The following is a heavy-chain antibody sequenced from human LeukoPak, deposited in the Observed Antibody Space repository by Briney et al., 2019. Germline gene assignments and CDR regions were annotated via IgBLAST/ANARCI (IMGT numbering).Heavy chain of an antibody. CDR2: IIPIFGTA. V-gene: IGHV1-69*05. J-gene: IGHJ4*02. CDR3: ARVGYYDSSGYYHDY. CDR1: GGTFSSYA. Sequence: SVKVSCKASGGTFSSYAISWVRQAPGQGLEWMGGIIPIFGTANYAQKFQGRVTITTDESTSTAYMELSSPRSEDTAVYYCARVGYYDSSGYYHDYWGQGTLVTVSS. D-gene: IGHD3-22*01.